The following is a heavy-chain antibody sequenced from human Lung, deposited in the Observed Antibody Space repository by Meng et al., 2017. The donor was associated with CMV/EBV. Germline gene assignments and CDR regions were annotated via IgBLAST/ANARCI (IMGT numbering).Heavy chain of an antibody. CDR3: ARSLAGYSSSWYRY. J-gene: IGHJ1*01. CDR2: ISYDGSNK. V-gene: IGHV3-30-3*01. CDR1: GFTFSSYA. Sequence: GGSLRLSXAASGFTFSSYAMHWVRQAPGKGLEWVAVISYDGSNKYYADSVKGRFTISRDNSKNTLYLQMNSLRAEDTAVYYCARSLAGYSSSWYRYWGQGTLVTVSS. D-gene: IGHD6-13*01.